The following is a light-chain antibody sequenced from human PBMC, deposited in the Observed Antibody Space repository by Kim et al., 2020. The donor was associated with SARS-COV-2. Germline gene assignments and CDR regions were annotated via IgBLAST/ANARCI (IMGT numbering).Light chain of an antibody. J-gene: IGLJ2*01. Sequence: VSPGQTASITCAGDKLGDKYACWYQQKPGRSHVLVIYQDSERPSGIPERFSGSNSGNTATLTISGTQAMDEADYYCQAWDSSIDVVFGGGTQLTVL. V-gene: IGLV3-1*01. CDR2: QDS. CDR3: QAWDSSIDVV. CDR1: KLGDKY.